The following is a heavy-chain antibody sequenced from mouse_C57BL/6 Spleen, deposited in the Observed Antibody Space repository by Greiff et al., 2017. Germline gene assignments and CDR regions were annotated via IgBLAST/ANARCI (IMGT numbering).Heavy chain of an antibody. J-gene: IGHJ2*01. D-gene: IGHD1-1*01. CDR3: ARWYYGSSDYFDY. CDR2: IYPGSGST. CDR1: GYTFTSYW. Sequence: VQLQQSGAELVKPGASVEMSCKASGYTFTSYWITWVKQRPGQGLEWIGDIYPGSGSTNYNEKFKSKATLTVDTSSSTAYMQLSSLTSEDSAVYYCARWYYGSSDYFDYWGQGTTLTVSS. V-gene: IGHV1-55*01.